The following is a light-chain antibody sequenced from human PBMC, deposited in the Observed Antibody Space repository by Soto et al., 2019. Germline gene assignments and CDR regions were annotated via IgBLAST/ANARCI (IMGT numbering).Light chain of an antibody. CDR3: AAWDDSLNGPV. Sequence: QSVLTQPPSASGTPGQRVTISCSGSSSNIGRNTVNWYQQFPGTAPNLLMYSNNQRPSGVPDRFSCSKSGTSASLAISGLQSADEAEYGCAAWDDSLNGPVFGGGTKLTVL. J-gene: IGLJ3*02. V-gene: IGLV1-44*01. CDR2: SNN. CDR1: SSNIGRNT.